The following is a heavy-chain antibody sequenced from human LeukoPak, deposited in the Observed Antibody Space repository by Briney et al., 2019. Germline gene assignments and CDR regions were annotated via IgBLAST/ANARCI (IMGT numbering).Heavy chain of an antibody. V-gene: IGHV1-24*01. D-gene: IGHD5-24*01. CDR2: FDPEDGET. Sequence: ASVKVSCKVSGYTLTELSMHWVRQAPGKGLEWMGGFDPEDGETIYAQKFQGRVTMTEDTSTDTAYMELNSLRSEDTAVYYCARGGEDGYINEYNWFDPWGQGTLVTVSS. CDR1: GYTLTELS. J-gene: IGHJ5*02. CDR3: ARGGEDGYINEYNWFDP.